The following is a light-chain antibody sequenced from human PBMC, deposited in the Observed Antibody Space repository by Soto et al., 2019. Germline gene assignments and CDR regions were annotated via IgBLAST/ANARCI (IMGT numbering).Light chain of an antibody. CDR3: QQYTERPPIT. Sequence: EIVMTQSPVTLSASPGESATLSCRASQSVDNNVACYQQKPGQAPRLLIVGSFARATGIPARFNGSGSGSEFTLTISGLQSEDFAVYYCQQYTERPPITFGQGTRLEIK. J-gene: IGKJ5*01. V-gene: IGKV3-15*01. CDR1: QSVDNN. CDR2: GSF.